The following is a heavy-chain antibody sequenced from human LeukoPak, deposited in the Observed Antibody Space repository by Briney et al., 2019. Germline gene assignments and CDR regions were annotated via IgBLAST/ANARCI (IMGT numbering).Heavy chain of an antibody. Sequence: ASVKLSCKASGYTCTGNYMHWVRQAPGQGLEWMGWINPNSGGTNYAQKFQGRVTMARDTSISTAYMELSRLRSDDTAVYYCARLIVSSWYPYLDYWGQGTLVTVSS. J-gene: IGHJ4*02. CDR2: INPNSGGT. V-gene: IGHV1-2*02. CDR1: GYTCTGNY. CDR3: ARLIVSSWYPYLDY. D-gene: IGHD6-13*01.